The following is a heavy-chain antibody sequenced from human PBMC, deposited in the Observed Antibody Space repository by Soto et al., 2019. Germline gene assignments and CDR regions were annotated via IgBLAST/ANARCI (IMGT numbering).Heavy chain of an antibody. CDR2: IIPIFGTA. J-gene: IGHJ4*02. CDR3: ARAAYCGGDCYSAAEY. D-gene: IGHD2-21*02. Sequence: QVQLVQSGAEVKKPGSSVKVSCKASGGTFSSYAISWVRQAPGQGLEWMGGIIPIFGTANYAQKFQGRVTITAVKSTGRAYVERSSLRSEDTAVYYDARAAYCGGDCYSAAEYWGQGTLVTVSS. CDR1: GGTFSSYA. V-gene: IGHV1-69*06.